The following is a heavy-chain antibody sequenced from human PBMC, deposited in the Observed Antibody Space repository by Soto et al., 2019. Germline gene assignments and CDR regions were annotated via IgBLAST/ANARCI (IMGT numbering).Heavy chain of an antibody. Sequence: QVQLVESGGGVVQPGRSLRLSCAASGFTFSSYAMHWVRQAPGKGLEWVAVISYDGSNKYYADSVKGRFTISRDNSKNTLYLQMNSLRAEEAAVYYCARDLLDYGNNHDAFDIWGQGTMVTVSS. D-gene: IGHD4-4*01. J-gene: IGHJ3*02. CDR1: GFTFSSYA. V-gene: IGHV3-30-3*01. CDR3: ARDLLDYGNNHDAFDI. CDR2: ISYDGSNK.